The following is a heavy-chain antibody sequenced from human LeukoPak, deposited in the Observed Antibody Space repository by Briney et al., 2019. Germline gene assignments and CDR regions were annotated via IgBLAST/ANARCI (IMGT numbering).Heavy chain of an antibody. V-gene: IGHV3-23*01. CDR2: ISGSGGSA. D-gene: IGHD3-3*01. CDR1: GFTFSSYA. CDR3: AKAPEILRFLEWLSPIYYYYYYMDV. Sequence: GGSLRLSCAASGFTFSSYAMSWVRQAPGKGLEWVSAISGSGGSAYYADSVEGRFTISRDNSKNTLYLQMNSLRAEDTAVYYCAKAPEILRFLEWLSPIYYYYYYMDVWGKGTTVTVSS. J-gene: IGHJ6*03.